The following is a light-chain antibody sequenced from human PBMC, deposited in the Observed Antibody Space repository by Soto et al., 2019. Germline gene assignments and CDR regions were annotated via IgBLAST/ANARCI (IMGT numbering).Light chain of an antibody. CDR3: SAWDDSLDIWV. Sequence: QSVLTQPPSASGTPGQRVNISCYGSSSNIGSETVNWYQQLPGMAPKLLIYNDNQRRSGVPDRFSGSKSGTSASLALSGLQPEDEADYYCSAWDDSLDIWVFGGGTKLTV. CDR2: NDN. V-gene: IGLV1-44*01. CDR1: SSNIGSET. J-gene: IGLJ3*02.